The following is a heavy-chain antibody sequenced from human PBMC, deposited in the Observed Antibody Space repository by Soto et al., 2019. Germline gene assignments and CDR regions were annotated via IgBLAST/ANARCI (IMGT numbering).Heavy chain of an antibody. CDR1: GFTFSSYS. CDR3: ARDLEYSFDY. J-gene: IGHJ4*02. V-gene: IGHV3-21*01. Sequence: PGASLRHSCAASGFTFSSYSMNWVRQAPGKGLEWVSSISSSSSYIYYADSVKCRFTISRDNAKNSLYLQMNSLRAEDTAVYYCARDLEYSFDYCGQGTLVTVS. D-gene: IGHD6-6*01. CDR2: ISSSSSYI.